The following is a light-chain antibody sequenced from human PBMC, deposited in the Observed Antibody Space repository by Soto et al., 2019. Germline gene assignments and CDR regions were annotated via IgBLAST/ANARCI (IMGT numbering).Light chain of an antibody. CDR3: QQYDTSPRT. CDR1: QSVSSNY. V-gene: IGKV3-20*01. Sequence: EVVLTQSPGTLSLSPGERATLSCRASQSVSSNYLAWYQQKSGQAPRLLIYGASNRATGIPDRFSGSGSGTDFTLTIRRLEPEDFAVYYCQQYDTSPRTFGQGPKVEFK. J-gene: IGKJ1*01. CDR2: GAS.